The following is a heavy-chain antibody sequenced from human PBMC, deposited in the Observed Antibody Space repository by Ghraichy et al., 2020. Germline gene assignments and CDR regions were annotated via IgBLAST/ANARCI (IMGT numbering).Heavy chain of an antibody. V-gene: IGHV1-18*01. Sequence: SVKVSCKASGYTFTTSGISWVRQAPGQGLEWMGWISGHTDVTNFAQEFQGRLTLTRDTSTSTVHMELTSLTSDDAAVYYCARDFGGYARFDYWGQGTLVTVSS. CDR3: ARDFGGYARFDY. CDR1: GYTFTTSG. J-gene: IGHJ4*02. CDR2: ISGHTDVT. D-gene: IGHD5-12*01.